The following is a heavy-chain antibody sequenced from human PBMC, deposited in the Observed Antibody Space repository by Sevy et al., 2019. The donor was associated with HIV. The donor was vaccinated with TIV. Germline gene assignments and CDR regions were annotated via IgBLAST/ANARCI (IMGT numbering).Heavy chain of an antibody. V-gene: IGHV3-30-3*01. D-gene: IGHD5-18*01. J-gene: IGHJ4*02. Sequence: GGSLRLSCAASGFTFSSYAMHWVRQAPGKGLEWVAVISYDGSNKYYADSVKGRFTTSRDNSKNTLYLQMNSLRAEDTAVYYCARSVGYSYGRVCQWPSDYWGQGTLVTVSS. CDR3: ARSVGYSYGRVCQWPSDY. CDR2: ISYDGSNK. CDR1: GFTFSSYA.